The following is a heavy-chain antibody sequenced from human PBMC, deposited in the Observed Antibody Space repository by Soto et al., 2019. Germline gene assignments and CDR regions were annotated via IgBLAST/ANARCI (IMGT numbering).Heavy chain of an antibody. V-gene: IGHV3-30*18. Sequence: QVQLAESGGGVVQPGRSLRLSCIGSGFRFSDYGMNWFRHAPGKGLEWVAMMSFDGTYKYSADSVKGRFIISRDNSKKTLYLQMNSVIAEDTAVYYCSKDRRDGEYNSVYDFWGQGTLVTVSS. D-gene: IGHD4-17*01. CDR3: SKDRRDGEYNSVYDF. CDR1: GFRFSDYG. CDR2: MSFDGTYK. J-gene: IGHJ4*02.